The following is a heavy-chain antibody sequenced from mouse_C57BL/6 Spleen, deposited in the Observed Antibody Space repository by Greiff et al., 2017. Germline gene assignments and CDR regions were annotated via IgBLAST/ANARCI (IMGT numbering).Heavy chain of an antibody. CDR1: GYAFSSYW. Sequence: QVQLQQSGAELVKPGASVKISCKASGYAFSSYWMNWVKQRPGKGLEWIGQIYPGDGDTNYNGKFKGKATLTADKSSSTAYMQLSSLTSEDSAVYFGAREGITTVGGYFDVWGTGTTVTVSS. D-gene: IGHD1-1*01. CDR3: AREGITTVGGYFDV. J-gene: IGHJ1*03. V-gene: IGHV1-80*01. CDR2: IYPGDGDT.